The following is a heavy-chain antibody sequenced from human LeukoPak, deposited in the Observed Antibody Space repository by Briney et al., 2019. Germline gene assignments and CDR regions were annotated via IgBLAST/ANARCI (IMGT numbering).Heavy chain of an antibody. D-gene: IGHD1-14*01. Sequence: ASVRVSCKASGYTFKTYGISWVRQAPGQGLEWMGWIRNGDTNYAQNFQDRITMATDTSTSTAYLELRSLDSDDTAVYYCARARKAPFFDYWGQGTLVTVSS. CDR1: GYTFKTYG. CDR3: ARARKAPFFDY. J-gene: IGHJ4*02. V-gene: IGHV1-18*01. CDR2: IRNGDT.